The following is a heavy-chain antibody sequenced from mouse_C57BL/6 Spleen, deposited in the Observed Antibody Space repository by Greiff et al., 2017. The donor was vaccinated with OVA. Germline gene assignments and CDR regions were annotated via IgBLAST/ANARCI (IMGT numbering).Heavy chain of an antibody. CDR3: ARLGFLLLTLDY. Sequence: QVQLQQPGTDLVKPGASVKLSCKASGFTFTSYWMRWVKQRPGQGLEWIGNINPSNGGTNYNEKVKIKATLTVDKSARTAYMQLSSRTSEDSAVCDCARLGFLLLTLDYWGQGTTLTVSS. CDR1: GFTFTSYW. CDR2: INPSNGGT. V-gene: IGHV1-53*01. J-gene: IGHJ2*01. D-gene: IGHD2-10*01.